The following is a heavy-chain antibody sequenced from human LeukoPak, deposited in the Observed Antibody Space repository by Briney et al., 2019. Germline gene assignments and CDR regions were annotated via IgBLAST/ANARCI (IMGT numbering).Heavy chain of an antibody. CDR3: ARVSDGYDPYFDY. Sequence: ASVKVSCKASGYTFTGYYMHWVRQAPGQGLEWMGWINPNSGGTNYAQKFQGWVTMTRDTSISTACMELSRLRSDDTAVYYCARVSDGYDPYFDYWGQGTLVTVSS. V-gene: IGHV1-2*04. CDR1: GYTFTGYY. D-gene: IGHD5-24*01. J-gene: IGHJ4*02. CDR2: INPNSGGT.